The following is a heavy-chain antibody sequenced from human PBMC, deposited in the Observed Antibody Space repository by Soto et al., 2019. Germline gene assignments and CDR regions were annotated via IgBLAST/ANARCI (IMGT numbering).Heavy chain of an antibody. CDR3: SATSAERRSQDI. J-gene: IGHJ3*02. CDR2: IGLCGTTT. D-gene: IGHD1-26*01. V-gene: IGHV3-48*03. CDR1: RFTFRNYE. Sequence: ESGGDLVLPGGSLRLSCAASRFTFRNYEMNWVRQAPGKGLEWVSYIGLCGTTTYYADSLKGRFTISRDNAKTSLYLQMTGQRVYVTTLYYCSATSAERRSQDISGQITMPTLSS.